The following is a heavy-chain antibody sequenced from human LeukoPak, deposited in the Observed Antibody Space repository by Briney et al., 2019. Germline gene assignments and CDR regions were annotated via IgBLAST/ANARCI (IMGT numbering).Heavy chain of an antibody. V-gene: IGHV5-51*01. CDR3: ARGTEDLFGYSSSWWFGVKYFGY. J-gene: IGHJ4*02. D-gene: IGHD6-13*01. CDR1: GYSFTSYW. Sequence: SGESLKISCKGSGYSFTSYWIGWVRQMPGKGLEWMGIIYPGDSDTRYSPSFQGQVTISADKSISTAYLQWSSLKASDTAMYYCARGTEDLFGYSSSWWFGVKYFGYWGQGTLVTVSS. CDR2: IYPGDSDT.